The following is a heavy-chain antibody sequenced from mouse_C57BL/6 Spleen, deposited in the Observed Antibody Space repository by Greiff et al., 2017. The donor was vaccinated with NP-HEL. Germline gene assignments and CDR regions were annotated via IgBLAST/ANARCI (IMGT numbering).Heavy chain of an antibody. Sequence: QVQLQQSGAELVKPGASVKISCKASGYAFSSYWMNWVKQRPGKGLEWIGQIYPGDGDTNYNGKFKGKATLTADKSSSTAYMQLSSLTSEDSAVYFCERGAFGGYCGVGGTGTTVTVPS. CDR2: IYPGDGDT. V-gene: IGHV1-80*01. CDR3: ERGAFGGYCGV. D-gene: IGHD3-1*01. J-gene: IGHJ1*03. CDR1: GYAFSSYW.